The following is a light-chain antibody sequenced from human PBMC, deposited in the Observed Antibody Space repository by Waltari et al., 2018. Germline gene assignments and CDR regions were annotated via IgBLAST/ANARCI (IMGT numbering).Light chain of an antibody. CDR2: NPK. CDR1: SGSVSSSHY. V-gene: IGLV8-61*01. J-gene: IGLJ2*01. Sequence: QTVVTQEAAFSVSPGGTVTLTCGLSSGSVSSSHYPSWYQQTPGQARRSLSYNPKGGYSGVPARYAGSMVENKASLTITGAQADDESDYSFALYMGRGISAFGGGTKLTVL. CDR3: ALYMGRGISA.